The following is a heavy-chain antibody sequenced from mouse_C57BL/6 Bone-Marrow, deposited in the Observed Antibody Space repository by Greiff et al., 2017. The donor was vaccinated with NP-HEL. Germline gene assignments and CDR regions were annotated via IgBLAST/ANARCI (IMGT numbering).Heavy chain of an antibody. V-gene: IGHV1-69*01. CDR2: IDPSDSYT. Sequence: QVQLKQPGAELVMPGASVKLSCKASGYTFTSYWMHWVKQRPGQGLEWIGEIDPSDSYTNYNQKFKGKSTLTVDKSSSTAYMQLSSLTSEGSAVYYGARGGALRRGYAMDYWGQGTSVTVSS. J-gene: IGHJ4*01. CDR1: GYTFTSYW. CDR3: ARGGALRRGYAMDY. D-gene: IGHD1-2*01.